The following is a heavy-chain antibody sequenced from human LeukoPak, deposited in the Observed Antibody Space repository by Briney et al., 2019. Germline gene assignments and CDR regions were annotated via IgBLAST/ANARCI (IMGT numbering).Heavy chain of an antibody. Sequence: SETLSLNCTVSGGSISSYYWSWLRQPPGKRLECIGYIYYSGSTNYNTSPKSRVNISIDTSRTQFSLKLSSVTAADTAMYYCARRGGGHAFDIWGQGTMVTVSS. CDR2: IYYSGST. J-gene: IGHJ3*02. CDR1: GGSISSYY. D-gene: IGHD3-16*01. CDR3: ARRGGGHAFDI. V-gene: IGHV4-59*08.